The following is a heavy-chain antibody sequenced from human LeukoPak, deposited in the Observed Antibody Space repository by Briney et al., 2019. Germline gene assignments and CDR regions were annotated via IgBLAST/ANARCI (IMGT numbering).Heavy chain of an antibody. CDR3: ATIPGYSSGWYGDY. J-gene: IGHJ4*02. CDR1: GGTFSSYA. V-gene: IGHV1-69*13. CDR2: IIPIFGTA. Sequence: SVKVSCKASGGTFSSYAISWVRQAPGQGLEWMGGIIPIFGTANYAQKFQGRVTITADESTSTAYMELSSLRSEDTAVYYCATIPGYSSGWYGDYWGQGTLVTVSS. D-gene: IGHD6-19*01.